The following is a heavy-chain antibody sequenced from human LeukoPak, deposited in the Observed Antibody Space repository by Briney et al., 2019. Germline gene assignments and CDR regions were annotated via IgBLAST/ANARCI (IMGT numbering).Heavy chain of an antibody. V-gene: IGHV4-34*01. CDR3: ARVQSYYGSGRPRRLIDY. Sequence: SETLSLTCAVYGGSFSGYYWSWIRQPLGKGLEWIGEINHSGSTNYNPSLKSRVTISVDTSKNQFSLKLSSVTAADTAVYYCARVQSYYGSGRPRRLIDYWGQGTLVTVSS. J-gene: IGHJ4*02. CDR1: GGSFSGYY. D-gene: IGHD3-10*01. CDR2: INHSGST.